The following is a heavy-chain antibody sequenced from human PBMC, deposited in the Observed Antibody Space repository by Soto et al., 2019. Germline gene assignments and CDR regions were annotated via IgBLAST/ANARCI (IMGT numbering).Heavy chain of an antibody. J-gene: IGHJ6*02. D-gene: IGHD3-3*01. CDR3: ARVKLGVATPNRNYGMDV. V-gene: IGHV4-34*01. Sequence: SETLSLTCAVYGGSFSGYYWSWIRQPPGKGLEWIGEINHSGSTNYNPSLKSRVTISVDTSKNQFSLKLSSVTAADTAVYYCARVKLGVATPNRNYGMDVWGQGTTVTVSS. CDR1: GGSFSGYY. CDR2: INHSGST.